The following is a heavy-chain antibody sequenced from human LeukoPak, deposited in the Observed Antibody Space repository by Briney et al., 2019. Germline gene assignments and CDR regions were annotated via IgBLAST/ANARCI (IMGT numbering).Heavy chain of an antibody. J-gene: IGHJ5*02. CDR2: INHSGST. CDR1: GGSFSDYY. D-gene: IGHD6-13*01. CDR3: ARGLEYSSSWHTINWFDP. Sequence: SETLSLTCAVYGGSFSDYYWSWIRQPLEKGLEWIGEINHSGSTNYNPSLKSRVTISVDTSKNQFSLKLSSVTAADTAVYYCARGLEYSSSWHTINWFDPWGQGTLVTVSS. V-gene: IGHV4-34*01.